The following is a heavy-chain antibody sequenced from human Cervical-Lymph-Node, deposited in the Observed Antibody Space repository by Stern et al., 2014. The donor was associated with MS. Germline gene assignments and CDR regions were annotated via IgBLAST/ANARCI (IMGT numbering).Heavy chain of an antibody. CDR1: GFTFNAFF. V-gene: IGHV3-11*01. J-gene: IGHJ4*02. Sequence: VQLVESGGDLVKPGGSLRLSCAASGFTFNAFFMNWIRQAPGKGPEWLSVINPSGTTTFYADSVKGRFIISRDNAKNSLDLQMAGLRAEDTAVYYCASGAGALWWGQGTLVTVSS. CDR3: ASGAGALW. CDR2: INPSGTTT. D-gene: IGHD1-26*01.